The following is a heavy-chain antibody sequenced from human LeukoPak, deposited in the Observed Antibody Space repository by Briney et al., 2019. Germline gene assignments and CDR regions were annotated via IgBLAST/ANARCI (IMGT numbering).Heavy chain of an antibody. Sequence: ASVKVSCKASGGTFSSYAISWVRQAPGQGLVWMGGIIPIFGTANYAQKFQGRVTITADESTSTAYMELSSLRSEDTAVYYCARADYYYGSGTNYYYYGMDVWGQGTTVTVSS. J-gene: IGHJ6*02. CDR3: ARADYYYGSGTNYYYYGMDV. CDR2: IIPIFGTA. V-gene: IGHV1-69*13. D-gene: IGHD3-10*01. CDR1: GGTFSSYA.